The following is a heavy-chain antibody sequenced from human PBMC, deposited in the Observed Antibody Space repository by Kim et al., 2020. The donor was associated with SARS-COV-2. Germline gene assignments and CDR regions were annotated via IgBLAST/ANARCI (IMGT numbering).Heavy chain of an antibody. J-gene: IGHJ3*02. CDR2: ISYDGSNK. CDR3: ARDTYYDILTGNGDAFDI. Sequence: GGSLRLSCPASGFTFSSYAMHWVRQAPGKGLEWVAVISYDGSNKYYADSVKGRFTISRDNSKNTLYLQMNSLRAEDTAVYYCARDTYYDILTGNGDAFDIWGQGTMVTVSS. CDR1: GFTFSSYA. D-gene: IGHD3-9*01. V-gene: IGHV3-30*04.